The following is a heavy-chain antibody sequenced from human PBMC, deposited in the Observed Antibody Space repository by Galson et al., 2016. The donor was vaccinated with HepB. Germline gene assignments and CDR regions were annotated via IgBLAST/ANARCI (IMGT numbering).Heavy chain of an antibody. CDR3: ARGDDDYYGYYGMDV. Sequence: SETLSLTCAVYGGSFSGYFWTWIRQPPGKGLEWIGEFTHAGSTDYNPSLRSRVTISVDTSKNQFSLKLRSVTAADTAVYFCARGDDDYYGYYGMDVWGQGTTVTVSS. CDR2: FTHAGST. J-gene: IGHJ6*02. D-gene: IGHD3-3*01. V-gene: IGHV4-34*01. CDR1: GGSFSGYF.